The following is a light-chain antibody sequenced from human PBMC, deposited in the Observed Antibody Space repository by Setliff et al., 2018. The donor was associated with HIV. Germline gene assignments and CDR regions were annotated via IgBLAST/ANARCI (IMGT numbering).Light chain of an antibody. CDR3: SSYTSSSTLV. CDR2: DVD. V-gene: IGLV2-14*03. Sequence: QSALAQPASVSGSPGQSVTISCTGASSDVGRYNFVSWYQQHPGKAPKLTIYDVDNRPAGVSNRFSGSKSGNTATLAISGLQAEDEADYYCSSYTSSSTLVFGGGTKVTVL. CDR1: SSDVGRYNF. J-gene: IGLJ3*02.